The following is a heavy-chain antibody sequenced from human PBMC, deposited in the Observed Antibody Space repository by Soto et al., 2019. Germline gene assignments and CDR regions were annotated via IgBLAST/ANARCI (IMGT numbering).Heavy chain of an antibody. CDR2: VTQSGTT. D-gene: IGHD3-10*02. CDR3: ARSYVSPFDP. Sequence: PSETLSLTCAVYGGSFSTYYWNWIRQPPGKGLEWIGAVTQSGTTNYSPSLESRVTMSVDPSKNQFSLKLISVTAADTAVYYCARSYVSPFDPWGQGTLVT. CDR1: GGSFSTYY. J-gene: IGHJ5*02. V-gene: IGHV4-34*01.